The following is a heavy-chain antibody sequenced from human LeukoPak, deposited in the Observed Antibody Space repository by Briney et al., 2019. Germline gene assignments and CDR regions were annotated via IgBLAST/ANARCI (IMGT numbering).Heavy chain of an antibody. V-gene: IGHV4-34*01. CDR1: GGSFSGYY. J-gene: IGHJ4*02. CDR3: ARGEDYYGSHFDY. Sequence: SETLSLTCAVYGGSFSGYYWRWIRQPPGKGREGIGEINHSGSTNYNPSLKSRVTISVDTSKNQFSLKLSSVTAADTAVYYCARGEDYYGSHFDYWGQGTLVTVSS. D-gene: IGHD3-10*01. CDR2: INHSGST.